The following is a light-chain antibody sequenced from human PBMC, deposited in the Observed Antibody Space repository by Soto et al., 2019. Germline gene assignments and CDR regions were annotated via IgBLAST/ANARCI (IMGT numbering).Light chain of an antibody. Sequence: DIQMTQSPSSLSASVGDRVTITCRASQNINAYLNWYQQKPGEAPKLLIFAASTLQSGVPSRFSGSGFRTDFTLTIASLPREDFATYYGQQSYGAPRTFGQGTKVEFK. J-gene: IGKJ1*01. CDR2: AAS. V-gene: IGKV1-39*01. CDR1: QNINAY. CDR3: QQSYGAPRT.